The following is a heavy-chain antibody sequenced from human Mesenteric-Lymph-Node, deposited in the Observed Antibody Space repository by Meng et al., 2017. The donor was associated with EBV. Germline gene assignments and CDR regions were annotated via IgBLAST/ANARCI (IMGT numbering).Heavy chain of an antibody. CDR2: INHGGST. J-gene: IGHJ5*02. V-gene: IGHV4-34*01. CDR1: GGSLSGYY. CDR3: ARDRHFDP. Sequence: QWQAQTLGAGLFKPSATLSLTCGVYGGSLSGYYWNWIRQPPGKGLEWIGDINHGGSTSYNPSLKSRVTISVDTSKNEFSLKMTSVTAADTAVYYCARDRHFDPWGQGTLVTVSS.